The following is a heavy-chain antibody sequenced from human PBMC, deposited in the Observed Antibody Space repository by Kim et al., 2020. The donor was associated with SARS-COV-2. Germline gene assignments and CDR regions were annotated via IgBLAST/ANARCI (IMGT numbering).Heavy chain of an antibody. CDR2: IIPIFGTA. V-gene: IGHV1-69*13. CDR1: GGTFSSYA. Sequence: SVKVSCKASGGTFSSYAISWVRQAPGQGLEWMGGIIPIFGTANYAQKFQGRVTITADESTSTAYMELSSLRSEDTAVYYCARVLYYYDSSGSETFDPWGQGTLVTVSS. J-gene: IGHJ5*02. D-gene: IGHD3-22*01. CDR3: ARVLYYYDSSGSETFDP.